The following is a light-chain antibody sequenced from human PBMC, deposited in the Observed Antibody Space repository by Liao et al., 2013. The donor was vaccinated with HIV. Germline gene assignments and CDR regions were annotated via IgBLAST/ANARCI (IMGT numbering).Light chain of an antibody. CDR2: YDS. J-gene: IGLJ2*01. CDR3: QAWDTTTAV. CDR1: YIGSKS. V-gene: IGLV3-21*01. Sequence: SYVLTQPPSVSVAPGKTASLTCGGNYIGSKSVHWYQQKPGQAPVLVIHYDSDRPSGIPERFSGSNSGNTATLTISGTQAMDEADYYCQAWDTTTAVFGGGTKLTVL.